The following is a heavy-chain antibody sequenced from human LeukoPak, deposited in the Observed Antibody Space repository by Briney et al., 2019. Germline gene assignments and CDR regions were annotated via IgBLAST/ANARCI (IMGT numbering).Heavy chain of an antibody. J-gene: IGHJ4*02. CDR2: IYPDDSDT. V-gene: IGHV5-51*01. D-gene: IGHD3-10*01. Sequence: GESLKISCKGSGYSFTNSWIGWVRQMSGKGLEWMGIIYPDDSDTRYSPSFQGQVTISADKSINTAYPQWSSLKASDTAIYYCAAGSSSYFFDDWGRGTLVTVSS. CDR3: AAGSSSYFFDD. CDR1: GYSFTNSW.